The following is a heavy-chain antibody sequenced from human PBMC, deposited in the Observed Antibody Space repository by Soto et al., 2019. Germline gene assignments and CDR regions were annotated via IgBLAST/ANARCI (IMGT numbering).Heavy chain of an antibody. V-gene: IGHV1-69*04. J-gene: IGHJ4*02. CDR2: IIPILGIA. D-gene: IGHD3-10*01. CDR1: GGTFSSYT. Sequence: GASVKVSCKSSGGTFSSYTISCVRQAPGQGLEWMGRIIPILGIANYAQKFQGRVTITADKSTSTAYMELSSLRSEDTAVYYCARDGLMVRGVLDYWGQGTLVTVSS. CDR3: ARDGLMVRGVLDY.